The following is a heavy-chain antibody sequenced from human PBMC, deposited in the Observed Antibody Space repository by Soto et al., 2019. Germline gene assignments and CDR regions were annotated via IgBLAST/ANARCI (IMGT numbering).Heavy chain of an antibody. V-gene: IGHV4-31*01. CDR1: GGSISSGGYY. D-gene: IGHD2-15*01. CDR2: IYYSGST. Sequence: HVQLQESGPGLVKPSQTLSLTCTVSGGSISSGGYYWSWIRQHPGKGLEWIGYIYYSGSTYYNPSLKSQLTISVDTSKNQFSLKLSSVTAADTAVYYCARVSCYRINCYFDYWGQGTLVTVSS. J-gene: IGHJ4*02. CDR3: ARVSCYRINCYFDY.